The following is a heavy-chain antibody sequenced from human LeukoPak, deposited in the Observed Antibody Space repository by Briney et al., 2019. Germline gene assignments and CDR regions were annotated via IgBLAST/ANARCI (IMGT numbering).Heavy chain of an antibody. D-gene: IGHD4-17*01. Sequence: GGSRRLSCAASGFTFSSYSMNWVRQAPGKGLEWVSSISSSSSYIYYADSVKGRFTISRDNAKNSLYLQMNSLRAEDTAVYYCARVGDYGDYGFDYWGQGTLVTVSS. CDR1: GFTFSSYS. J-gene: IGHJ4*02. V-gene: IGHV3-21*01. CDR3: ARVGDYGDYGFDY. CDR2: ISSSSSYI.